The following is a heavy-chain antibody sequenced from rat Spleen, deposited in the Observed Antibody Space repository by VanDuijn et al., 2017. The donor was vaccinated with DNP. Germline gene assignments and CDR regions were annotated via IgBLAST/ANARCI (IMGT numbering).Heavy chain of an antibody. J-gene: IGHJ1*01. CDR2: ISYDGSST. CDR3: ARHWGGSSYYWYFDF. CDR1: GFTFSDYN. Sequence: EVQLVESGGGLVQPGRSLKLSCAASGFTFSDYNMAWVRQAPKKGLEWVATISYDGSSTYYRDSVKGRFTISRDNAKSTLYLQMDSLRSEDTATYYVARHWGGSSYYWYFDFWGPGTMVTVSS. V-gene: IGHV5-7*01. D-gene: IGHD5-1*01.